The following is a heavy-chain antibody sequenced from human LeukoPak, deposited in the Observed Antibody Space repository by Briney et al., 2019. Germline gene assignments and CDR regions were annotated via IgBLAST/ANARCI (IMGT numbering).Heavy chain of an antibody. CDR1: GFTFSNYW. V-gene: IGHV3-7*01. D-gene: IGHD3-22*01. CDR2: IKTDGSEK. Sequence: PGGFLRLSCEGSGFTFSNYWMGWVRQAPGKGLQWVANIKTDGSEKYYVDSVKGRFTISRDNAKNSLYLQVNSLRAEDTAVYYCATYSSLNRREFQYWGQGTLLTVSS. J-gene: IGHJ1*01. CDR3: ATYSSLNRREFQY.